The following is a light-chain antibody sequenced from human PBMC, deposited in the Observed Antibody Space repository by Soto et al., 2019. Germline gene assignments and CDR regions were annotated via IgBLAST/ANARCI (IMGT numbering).Light chain of an antibody. CDR1: QSISTY. CDR3: QQKYRVPRT. CDR2: GAS. Sequence: DIQMTQSPSSLSASVGDRVTITCRASQSISTYLNWYQHKPGKAPKILIYGASSLQSGVPSRFSGSGSGTDFTLTISSLQPEDFATYFCQQKYRVPRTFGQRTKVEMK. V-gene: IGKV1-39*01. J-gene: IGKJ1*01.